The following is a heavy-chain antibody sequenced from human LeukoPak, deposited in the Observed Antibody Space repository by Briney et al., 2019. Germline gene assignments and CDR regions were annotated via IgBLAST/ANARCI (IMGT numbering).Heavy chain of an antibody. CDR1: GGSISSYY. D-gene: IGHD3-22*01. V-gene: IGHV4-59*01. Sequence: SETLSLTCTVSGGSISSYYWSWIRQPPGKGLEWIGYIYYSGSTNYNPSLKSRVTISVDTSKNQFSLKLSSVTAADTAVYYCARGLVGYYDSSGCYYHGDAFDIWGQGTMVTVSS. CDR3: ARGLVGYYDSSGCYYHGDAFDI. J-gene: IGHJ3*02. CDR2: IYYSGST.